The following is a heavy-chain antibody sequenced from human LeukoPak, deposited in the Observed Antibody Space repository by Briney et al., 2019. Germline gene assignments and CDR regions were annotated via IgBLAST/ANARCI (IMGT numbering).Heavy chain of an antibody. Sequence: GGSLRLSCADSGFTFSNYNMNWVRQAPGKAMEWVSSITSSGTYTFYADSVKGRFTIYRDNSKNTLYLQMNSLRAEDTAVYYCAKAYSSSCLDYWGQGTLVTVSS. J-gene: IGHJ4*02. CDR1: GFTFSNYN. CDR2: ITSSGTYT. CDR3: AKAYSSSCLDY. D-gene: IGHD6-13*01. V-gene: IGHV3-21*01.